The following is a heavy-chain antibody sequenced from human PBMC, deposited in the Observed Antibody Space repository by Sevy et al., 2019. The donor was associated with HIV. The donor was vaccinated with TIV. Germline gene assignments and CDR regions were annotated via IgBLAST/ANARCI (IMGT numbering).Heavy chain of an antibody. CDR1: GFTFSSYA. CDR3: ARDPAALRLGGNAANAAFDI. D-gene: IGHD1-1*01. J-gene: IGHJ3*02. Sequence: GGSLRLSCAASGFTFSSYAMHWVRQAPGKGLEWVAVISYDGSNKYYADSVKGRFTISRDNSKNTRYLQMNSLRAEDTAVYYCARDPAALRLGGNAANAAFDIWGQGTMVTVSS. V-gene: IGHV3-30-3*01. CDR2: ISYDGSNK.